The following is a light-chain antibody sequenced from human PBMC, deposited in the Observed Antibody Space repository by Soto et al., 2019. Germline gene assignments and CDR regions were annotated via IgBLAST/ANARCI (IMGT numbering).Light chain of an antibody. J-gene: IGKJ4*01. CDR1: QSVDRNF. V-gene: IGKV3-20*01. Sequence: EIVLTQSPGTLSLSPGESATLSCRASQSVDRNFLAWFQHKPGQAPRLLIYDVSNRATGIPDRFSASGSGTDFTLTVSRLEPEDFAVYYCHQYAHSPLTFGGGTKVET. CDR3: HQYAHSPLT. CDR2: DVS.